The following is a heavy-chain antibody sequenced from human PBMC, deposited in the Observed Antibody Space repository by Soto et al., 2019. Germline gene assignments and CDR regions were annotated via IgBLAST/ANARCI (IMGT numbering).Heavy chain of an antibody. CDR1: GGSISNYY. Sequence: PSETLSLTCTVSGGSISNYYWSWIRQPPGKGLEWIGYIYYSGSTNYNPSLKSRVTISVDTSKNQFSLKLSSVTAADTAVYYCARRVSFYYDSSGYYYFDYWGQGTLVTVS. CDR3: ARRVSFYYDSSGYYYFDY. V-gene: IGHV4-59*01. CDR2: IYYSGST. J-gene: IGHJ4*02. D-gene: IGHD3-22*01.